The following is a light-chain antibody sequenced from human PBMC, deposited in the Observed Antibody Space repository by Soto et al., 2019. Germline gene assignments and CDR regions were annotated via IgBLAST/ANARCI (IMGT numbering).Light chain of an antibody. Sequence: DLQLTQTPSTLSASLGDEVTITCRASQTISRWLAWYQQKPGRAPKLLIYDASTLESGVPSRFSGSGSETEFTLTISRLQPDDFATYFCHSRAFGQGTRLEIK. V-gene: IGKV1-5*01. CDR3: HSRA. CDR2: DAS. J-gene: IGKJ5*01. CDR1: QTISRW.